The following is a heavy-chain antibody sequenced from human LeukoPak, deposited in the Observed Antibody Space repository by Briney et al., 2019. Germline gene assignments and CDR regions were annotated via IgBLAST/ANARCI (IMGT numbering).Heavy chain of an antibody. CDR3: ARSCISVAGTFDS. CDR2: IYTSGST. V-gene: IGHV4-4*07. Sequence: SETLSLTCTVSGGSIISYYWSWIRQPAGKGLEWIGRIYTSGSTNYNPSLKSRVTMSVDTSKNQFSLRLSSVTAADTAVYYCARSCISVAGTFDSWGQGTLVTVSS. J-gene: IGHJ4*02. CDR1: GGSIISYY. D-gene: IGHD6-19*01.